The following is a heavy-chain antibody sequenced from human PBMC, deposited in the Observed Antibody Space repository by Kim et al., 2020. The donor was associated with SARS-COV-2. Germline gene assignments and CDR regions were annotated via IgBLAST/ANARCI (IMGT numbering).Heavy chain of an antibody. D-gene: IGHD4-17*01. CDR1: GYTFTHYA. V-gene: IGHV7-4-1*02. Sequence: ASVKVSCKASGYTFTHYALNWVRQAPGHGLEWMGWINTKTGNPTYAQGFTGHFVFSLDTSVSTAYLQISSLKAEDTAVYYCARDASHDFRDYFPEYFQHWGQGTLVTVSS. J-gene: IGHJ1*01. CDR3: ARDASHDFRDYFPEYFQH. CDR2: INTKTGNP.